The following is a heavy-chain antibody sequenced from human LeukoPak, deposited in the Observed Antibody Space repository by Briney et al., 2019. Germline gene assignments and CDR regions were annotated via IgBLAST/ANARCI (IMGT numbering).Heavy chain of an antibody. J-gene: IGHJ4*02. CDR3: ARQQWQPIFDY. Sequence: PSETLSLTCTVSGGSISSSSSYWGWIRQPPGKGLEWVASIYYSGSTYYNPSLKRRVTISVDTSKNQFSLKLSSVTAADPAVDYCARQQWQPIFDYWGQGTPVTVSS. CDR2: IYYSGST. D-gene: IGHD6-19*01. CDR1: GGSISSSSSY. V-gene: IGHV4-39*01.